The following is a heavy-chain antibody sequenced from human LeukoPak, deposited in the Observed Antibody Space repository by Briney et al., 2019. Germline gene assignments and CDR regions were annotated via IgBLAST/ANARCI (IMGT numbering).Heavy chain of an antibody. V-gene: IGHV3-23*01. Sequence: GGSLRLSCAASGFTFSSYAMSWVRQAPGKGLEWVSAISGSGGNTYYADSVKGRFTISRDNSKNTLYLQMNSLRAEDTAVYYCAKLEPGYCSGGSCYYDYWGQGTLVTVSS. D-gene: IGHD2-15*01. J-gene: IGHJ4*02. CDR2: ISGSGGNT. CDR3: AKLEPGYCSGGSCYYDY. CDR1: GFTFSSYA.